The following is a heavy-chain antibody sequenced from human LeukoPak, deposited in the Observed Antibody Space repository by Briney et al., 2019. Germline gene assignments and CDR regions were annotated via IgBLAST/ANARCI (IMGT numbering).Heavy chain of an antibody. J-gene: IGHJ6*02. CDR2: MNPNSGNT. D-gene: IGHD1-26*01. CDR1: GYTFTSYD. V-gene: IGHV1-8*01. CDR3: ARWVSGSFAEYGMDV. Sequence: ASVKVSCKASGYTFTSYDINWVRQATVQGLEWMGWMNPNSGNTGYAQKFQGRVTMTRNTSISTAYMELSSLRSEDTAVYYCARWVSGSFAEYGMDVWGQGTTVTVSS.